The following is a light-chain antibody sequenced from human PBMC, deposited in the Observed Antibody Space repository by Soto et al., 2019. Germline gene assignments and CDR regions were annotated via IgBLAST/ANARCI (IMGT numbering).Light chain of an antibody. CDR2: AAS. V-gene: IGKV1-39*01. Sequence: DIQMTQSPSSLSASIGDRVTITCRASQTISDYLNWYQKTPGRAPKFLISAASSLQSGVPSRLSGRGYGTELTITITRLENEDSAVYFCQQYTGQPTTFGHGTRLEIK. CDR1: QTISDY. J-gene: IGKJ5*01. CDR3: QQYTGQPTT.